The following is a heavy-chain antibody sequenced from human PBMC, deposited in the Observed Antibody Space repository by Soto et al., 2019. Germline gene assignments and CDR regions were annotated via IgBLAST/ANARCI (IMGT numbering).Heavy chain of an antibody. CDR3: ARVPLRGSVEY. J-gene: IGHJ4*02. CDR1: VGSISSGCYY. V-gene: IGHV4-31*03. Sequence: SETLSLTCTVSVGSISSGCYYLSWILHHPGKGLEWIGYIYYSGSTYYNPSLKSRVTISVDTSKNQFSLKLSSVTAADTAVDYCARVPLRGSVEYWGQGTMVTVSS. CDR2: IYYSGST. D-gene: IGHD3-10*01.